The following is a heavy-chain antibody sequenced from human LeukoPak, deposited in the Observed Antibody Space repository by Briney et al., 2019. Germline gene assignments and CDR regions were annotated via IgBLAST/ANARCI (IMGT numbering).Heavy chain of an antibody. D-gene: IGHD3-10*01. V-gene: IGHV1-8*01. J-gene: IGHJ4*02. CDR2: MNPNSGDT. CDR1: GYTFTSYD. CDR3: ARGGFGSGSHFDY. Sequence: ASVKVSCKASGYTFTSYDINWVRQATGHGLEWMGWMNPNSGDTGYVQYLQGRVTMTRSTSISTAYMELTSLRSEDTAIYYCARGGFGSGSHFDYWGQGTLVTVSS.